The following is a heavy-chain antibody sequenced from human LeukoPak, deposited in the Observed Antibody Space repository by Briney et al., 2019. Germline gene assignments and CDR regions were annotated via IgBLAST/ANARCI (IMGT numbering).Heavy chain of an antibody. J-gene: IGHJ6*04. CDR3: ARDLRFLEWLLYKSALDV. Sequence: GGSLRLSCAASGFTFSSYAMHWVRQAPGKGLEWVAVISYDGSNKYYADSVKGRFTISRDNSKNTLYLQMNSLRAEDTAVYYCARDLRFLEWLLYKSALDVWGKGTTVTVSS. V-gene: IGHV3-30*04. CDR2: ISYDGSNK. CDR1: GFTFSSYA. D-gene: IGHD3-3*01.